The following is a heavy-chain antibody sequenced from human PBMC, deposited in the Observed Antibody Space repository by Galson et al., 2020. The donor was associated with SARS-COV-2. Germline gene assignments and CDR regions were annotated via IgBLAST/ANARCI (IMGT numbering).Heavy chain of an antibody. D-gene: IGHD3-16*01. J-gene: IGHJ1*01. Sequence: ASVKDSCKASGYTFNNYYIHWVRQAPGEGLEWMGIINPSSGGTSYAHNFEGRVRVTRDTSTTTVYMELSSLKFEDTAIYYCARDPITFGGAIPCDWGQGTPVTVSS. CDR3: ARDPITFGGAIPCD. V-gene: IGHV1-46*02. CDR1: GYTFNNYY. CDR2: INPSSGGT.